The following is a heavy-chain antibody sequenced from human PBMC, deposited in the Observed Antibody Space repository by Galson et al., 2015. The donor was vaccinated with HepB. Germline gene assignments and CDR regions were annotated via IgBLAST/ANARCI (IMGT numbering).Heavy chain of an antibody. CDR3: TTALSGGYGTEYYYYGMDV. CDR2: IKSKTDGGTT. V-gene: IGHV3-15*01. CDR1: GFTFSNAW. D-gene: IGHD5-18*01. J-gene: IGHJ6*02. Sequence: SLRLSCAASGFTFSNAWMSWVRQAPGKGLEWVGRIKSKTDGGTTDYAAPVKGRFTISRDDSKNTLYLQMNSLKTEDTAVYYCTTALSGGYGTEYYYYGMDVWGQGTTVTVSS.